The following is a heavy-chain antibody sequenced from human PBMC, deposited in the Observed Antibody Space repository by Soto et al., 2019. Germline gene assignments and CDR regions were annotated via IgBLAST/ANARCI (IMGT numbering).Heavy chain of an antibody. CDR2: ISSNGGST. D-gene: IGHD5-18*01. CDR1: GFTFSSYA. Sequence: EVQLVESGGGLVQPGGSPRLSCAASGFTFSSYAMHWVRQAPGKGLEYVSVISSNGGSTDYANSVKGRFTISRDNSKNTLYLQMGSLRAEDMAVYYCARGYGYYFDYWGQGTLVTVSS. V-gene: IGHV3-64*01. J-gene: IGHJ4*02. CDR3: ARGYGYYFDY.